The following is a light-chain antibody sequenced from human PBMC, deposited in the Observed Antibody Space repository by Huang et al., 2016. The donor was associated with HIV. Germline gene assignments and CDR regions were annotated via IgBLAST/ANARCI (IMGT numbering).Light chain of an antibody. CDR3: QQYKHWSV. CDR1: QTVSST. Sequence: EIVMTQSPATLSVSPGERVTLSCRASQTVSSTLAWYQQKPGQAPRLLVYAASTRATGIPTRFSGGGSGTEFTLTISSLQSEDFAVYYCQQYKHWSVFGQGTKVEIK. V-gene: IGKV3-15*01. CDR2: AAS. J-gene: IGKJ1*01.